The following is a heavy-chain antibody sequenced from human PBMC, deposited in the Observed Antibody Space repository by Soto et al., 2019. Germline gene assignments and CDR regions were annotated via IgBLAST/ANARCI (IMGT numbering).Heavy chain of an antibody. CDR2: TTYDGGIK. Sequence: GGAVRVSCVDFGFSFSSYGMEWVRLAPGKGLEWVAATTYDGGIKHYVDSVKGRFTISRDNSKNTLYLQMNSLRVEDTATYYCAGALENPYFYYGLNVWGQGTTVTVSS. D-gene: IGHD1-1*01. V-gene: IGHV3-30*03. CDR3: AGALENPYFYYGLNV. CDR1: GFSFSSYG. J-gene: IGHJ6*02.